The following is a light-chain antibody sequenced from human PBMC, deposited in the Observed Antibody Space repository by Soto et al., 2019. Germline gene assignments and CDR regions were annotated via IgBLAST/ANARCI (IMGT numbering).Light chain of an antibody. CDR1: QSISSR. V-gene: IGKV1-5*01. J-gene: IGKJ4*01. CDR3: GQYNRYLT. Sequence: DIQMTQSPSTLSASLGDRVTITCRASQSISSRLAWYQQKPGKAPKLLIYEASSLESGVPSRFSGSGAGTDFSLTSSSLQPDGFASYHCGQYNRYLTFGGGTKLEIK. CDR2: EAS.